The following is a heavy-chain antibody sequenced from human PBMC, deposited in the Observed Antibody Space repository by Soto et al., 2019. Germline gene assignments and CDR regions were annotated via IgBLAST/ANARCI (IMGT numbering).Heavy chain of an antibody. CDR2: IFDTGNT. V-gene: IGHV4-59*01. J-gene: IGHJ6*02. CDR3: ARDHPTYHSGNNYYYHYGMDV. D-gene: IGHD5-12*01. Sequence: SSETLSLTCTVSGGSISNFYWNWLRQPPGKGLEWIGYIFDTGNTSYNPSLESRVSISVDTSKNQFSLRVRSVTAADTAVYYCARDHPTYHSGNNYYYHYGMDVWGQGTTVTVS. CDR1: GGSISNFY.